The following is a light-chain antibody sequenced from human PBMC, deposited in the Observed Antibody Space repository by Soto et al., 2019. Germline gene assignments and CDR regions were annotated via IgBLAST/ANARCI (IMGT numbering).Light chain of an antibody. V-gene: IGLV1-44*01. CDR2: GNS. CDR1: SSNVGSNT. CDR3: QSYDSSLTYV. Sequence: QSVLTQPPSASGTPGQRVTISCSGSSSNVGSNTVSWYQQLPGTAPKVLIYGNSNRPSGVPDRFSGSKSGTSASLAITGLQAEDEADYYCQSYDSSLTYVFGTGTKLTVL. J-gene: IGLJ1*01.